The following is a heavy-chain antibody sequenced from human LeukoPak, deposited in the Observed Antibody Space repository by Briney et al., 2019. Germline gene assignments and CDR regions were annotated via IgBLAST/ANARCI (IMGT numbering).Heavy chain of an antibody. Sequence: SETLSLTCTVSGGSIGSFYWNWIRQPPGKGLERIGYIYHSESTNYNPSLKGRVTISADTSKNQFSLKLSSVTAADTAVYYCARGTSYSGATFLYWGQGTLVTVSS. CDR2: IYHSEST. V-gene: IGHV4-59*01. D-gene: IGHD1-26*01. J-gene: IGHJ4*02. CDR3: ARGTSYSGATFLY. CDR1: GGSIGSFY.